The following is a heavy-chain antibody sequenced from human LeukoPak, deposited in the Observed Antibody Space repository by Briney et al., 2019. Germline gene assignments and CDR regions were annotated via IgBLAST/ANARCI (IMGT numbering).Heavy chain of an antibody. CDR2: IYYSGST. V-gene: IGHV4-59*08. CDR3: ARAYGYSYGYLNY. J-gene: IGHJ4*02. Sequence: SETLSLTCTVSGGSISSYYWSWIRQPPGKGLEWIGYIYYSGSTNYNPSLKSRVTISVDTSKNQFSLKLSSVTAADTAVYYCARAYGYSYGYLNYWGQGTLVTVSS. CDR1: GGSISSYY. D-gene: IGHD5-18*01.